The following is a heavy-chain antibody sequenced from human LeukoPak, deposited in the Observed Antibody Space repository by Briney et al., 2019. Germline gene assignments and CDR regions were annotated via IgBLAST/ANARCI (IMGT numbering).Heavy chain of an antibody. CDR3: ARVEDAYTSSPYLDY. J-gene: IGHJ4*02. V-gene: IGHV3-21*01. Sequence: GGSPRLSCAASGFTFSSYSMNWVRQAPGKGLEWVSSISSSSSYIYYADSMKGRFTISRDNARNSLYLQMNSLRAEDTAVYYCARVEDAYTSSPYLDYWGQGTLVTVSS. CDR2: ISSSSSYI. CDR1: GFTFSSYS. D-gene: IGHD6-6*01.